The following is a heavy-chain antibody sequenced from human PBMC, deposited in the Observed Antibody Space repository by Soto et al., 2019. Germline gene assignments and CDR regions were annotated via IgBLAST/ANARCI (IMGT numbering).Heavy chain of an antibody. V-gene: IGHV3-73*01. J-gene: IGHJ4*02. CDR2: IRSKVNSYAT. CDR1: GFTFSGSA. CDR3: TRDSSGWPD. Sequence: SLRLACAASGFTFSGSAMHWVRQTSGKGLEWVGRIRSKVNSYATAYAAAVKGRFTISRDDSKNTAYLQMNSLKTEDTAVYYCTRDSSGWPDWGQGTLVTVSS. D-gene: IGHD6-19*01.